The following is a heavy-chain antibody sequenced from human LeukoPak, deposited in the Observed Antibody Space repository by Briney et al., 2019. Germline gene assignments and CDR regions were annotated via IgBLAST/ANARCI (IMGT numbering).Heavy chain of an antibody. CDR2: IYTSGST. J-gene: IGHJ4*02. CDR1: GGSISSGSYY. V-gene: IGHV4-61*02. Sequence: SETLSLTCTVSGGSISSGSYYWSWIRQPAGKGLEWIGRIYTSGSTNYNPSLKSRVTISVDTSKNQFSLKLSSVTAADTAVYCCAAQYYYDSSGSYYFDYWGQGTLVTVSS. CDR3: AAQYYYDSSGSYYFDY. D-gene: IGHD3-22*01.